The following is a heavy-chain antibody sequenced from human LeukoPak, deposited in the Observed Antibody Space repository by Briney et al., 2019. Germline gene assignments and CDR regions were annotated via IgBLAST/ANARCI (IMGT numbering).Heavy chain of an antibody. CDR2: ISYDGSNK. D-gene: IGHD1/OR15-1a*01. CDR3: ARDLSSKTTWFDP. CDR1: GFTFSSYA. Sequence: GGSLRLSCAASGFTFSSYAMHWVRQAPGKGLEWVAVISYDGSNKYYADSVKGRFTISRDNSKNTLYLQMNSLRAEDTAVYYCARDLSSKTTWFDPWGQGTLVTVSS. J-gene: IGHJ5*02. V-gene: IGHV3-30-3*01.